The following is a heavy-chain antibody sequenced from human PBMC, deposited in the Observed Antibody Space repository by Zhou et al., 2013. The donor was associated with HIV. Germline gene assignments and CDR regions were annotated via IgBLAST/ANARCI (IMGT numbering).Heavy chain of an antibody. Sequence: QVQLVQSGSEVKKPGASVQVSCKASGYTFTNYDINWVRQATGQGLEWMGGIIPIFGTANYAQKFQGRVTITADGLTGTAYMELSSLRSGDTAVYYCARDSKGSSTWLFGEHYYYYMDVWGEGTTVTVSS. CDR3: ARDSKGSSTWLFGEHYYYYMDV. CDR2: IIPIFGTA. D-gene: IGHD6-13*01. CDR1: GYTFTNYD. V-gene: IGHV1-69*01. J-gene: IGHJ6*03.